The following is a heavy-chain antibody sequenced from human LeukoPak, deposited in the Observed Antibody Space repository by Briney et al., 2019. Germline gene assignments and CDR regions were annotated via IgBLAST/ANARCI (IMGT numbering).Heavy chain of an antibody. CDR2: IYYSGST. Sequence: SETLSLTCTVSGGSISSSSYYWGWIRQPPGKGLEWIGSIYYSGSTYYNPSLKSRATISVDTSKNQFSLKLSSVTAADTAVYYCARPSSGWYGSYYYYFDYWGQGTLVTVSS. V-gene: IGHV4-39*01. CDR3: ARPSSGWYGSYYYYFDY. D-gene: IGHD6-19*01. J-gene: IGHJ4*02. CDR1: GGSISSSSYY.